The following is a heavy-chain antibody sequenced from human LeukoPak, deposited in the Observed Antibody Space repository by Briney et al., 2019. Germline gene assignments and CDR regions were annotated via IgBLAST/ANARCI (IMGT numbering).Heavy chain of an antibody. CDR1: GGSFSGYY. CDR3: ARLEAWDTAMAGGFDP. D-gene: IGHD5-18*01. V-gene: IGHV4-34*01. Sequence: SETLSLTCAVYGGSFSGYYWSWIRQPPGKGLQWIGEINHSGSTNYNPSLKSRVTISVDTSKNQFSLKLSSVTAADTAVYYCARLEAWDTAMAGGFDPWGQGTLATVSS. J-gene: IGHJ5*02. CDR2: INHSGST.